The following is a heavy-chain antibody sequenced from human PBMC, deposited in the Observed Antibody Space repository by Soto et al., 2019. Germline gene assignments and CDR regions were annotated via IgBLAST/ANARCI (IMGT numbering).Heavy chain of an antibody. V-gene: IGHV1-46*01. CDR2: INPSGGST. CDR3: ARGQIEYSSGQNYVDY. D-gene: IGHD6-19*01. Sequence: ASVKVSCKASGYTFTSYDMHWVRQAPGQGLEWMGIINPSGGSTSYAQKFQGRVTMTRDTSTSTVYMELSSLRSEDTAVYYCARGQIEYSSGQNYVDYWGQGTLVTVSS. CDR1: GYTFTSYD. J-gene: IGHJ4*02.